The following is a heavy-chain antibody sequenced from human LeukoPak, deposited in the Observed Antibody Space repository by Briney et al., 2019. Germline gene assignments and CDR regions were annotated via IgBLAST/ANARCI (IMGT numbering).Heavy chain of an antibody. Sequence: ASVKVSCKASGGTFSSYAISWVRQAPGQGLEWMGRIIPILGIANYAQKFQGRVTITADKSTSTAYMGLSSLRSEDTAVYYCTRVGSGKNLDYWGQGTLVTVSS. D-gene: IGHD3-10*01. CDR3: TRVGSGKNLDY. V-gene: IGHV1-69*04. CDR1: GGTFSSYA. J-gene: IGHJ4*02. CDR2: IIPILGIA.